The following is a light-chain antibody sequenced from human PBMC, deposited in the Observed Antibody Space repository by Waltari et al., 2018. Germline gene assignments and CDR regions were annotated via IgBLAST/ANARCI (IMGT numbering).Light chain of an antibody. CDR2: AAS. V-gene: IGKV1-39*01. Sequence: DIQMPQSPSSLSASLGDIVTITCRASQSINCYLNWYQQKPGKAPTLLIYAASSLQSGVPSRFSGSGAETDVTLSISSLQPEDCATYYCQQSYSTPDPFGQGTKLEIK. CDR3: QQSYSTPDP. J-gene: IGKJ2*01. CDR1: QSINCY.